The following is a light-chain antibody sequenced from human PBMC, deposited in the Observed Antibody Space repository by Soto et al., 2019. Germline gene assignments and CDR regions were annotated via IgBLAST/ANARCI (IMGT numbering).Light chain of an antibody. CDR3: STWDASLSGYV. J-gene: IGLJ1*01. Sequence: QSVLTQPPSVSGAPGQRVTISCTGSSSNIGAHYDVHWYQQLPGTAPKLLIYGNSNRPSGVPDRFSGSKSGTSASLAISGLRSEDEADYYCSTWDASLSGYVFGTGTKLTVL. V-gene: IGLV1-40*01. CDR2: GNS. CDR1: SSNIGAHYD.